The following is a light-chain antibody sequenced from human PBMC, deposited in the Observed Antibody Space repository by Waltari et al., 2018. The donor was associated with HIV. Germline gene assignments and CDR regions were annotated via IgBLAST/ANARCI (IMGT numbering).Light chain of an antibody. J-gene: IGLJ2*01. CDR3: CSYAGSYTLI. CDR1: SSAVCLYTY. CDR2: DLN. V-gene: IGLV2-11*01. Sequence: QSALTQPRSVSGSPGQSVPISCTGTSSAVCLYTYVSWYQQHPGKVPKLLIYDLNDRPSGVPDRFSGSKSGTTASLTISGLQAEDEAFYYCCSYAGSYTLIFGGGTRLTVL.